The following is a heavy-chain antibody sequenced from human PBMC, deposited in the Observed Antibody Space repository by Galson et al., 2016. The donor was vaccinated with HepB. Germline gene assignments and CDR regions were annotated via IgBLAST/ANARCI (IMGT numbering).Heavy chain of an antibody. J-gene: IGHJ3*01. V-gene: IGHV3-23*01. CDR2: IFGSGAGT. Sequence: SLRLSCAASGFTFSSYTMTWVRQAPGMGLEWVSSIFGSGAGTRYADSVKCRFTISRDNSKNTLYLQMNTLRAEDTALDYCAKDPNGDYVGAFDDWGQGTMVTVSS. CDR3: AKDPNGDYVGAFDD. CDR1: GFTFSSYT. D-gene: IGHD4-17*01.